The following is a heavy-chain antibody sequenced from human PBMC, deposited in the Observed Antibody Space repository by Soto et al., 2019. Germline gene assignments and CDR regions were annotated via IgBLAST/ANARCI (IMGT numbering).Heavy chain of an antibody. J-gene: IGHJ5*02. CDR1: GDSISDTRFY. V-gene: IGHV4-39*01. CDR2: ISHDGHA. D-gene: IGHD4-17*01. Sequence: QLLESGPGLVRPSETLSLTCSILGDSISDTRFYWGWVRQSPEKGLEWIGSISHDGHAYYNPSLKSRVTLFADTSRNQFSLTMKSVTVADTALYFCARQVYGVYLGGNWFDPWGQGALVTVSS. CDR3: ARQVYGVYLGGNWFDP.